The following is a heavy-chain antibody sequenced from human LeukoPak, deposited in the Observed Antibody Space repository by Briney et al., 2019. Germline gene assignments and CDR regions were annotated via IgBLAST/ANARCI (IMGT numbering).Heavy chain of an antibody. J-gene: IGHJ3*02. Sequence: PSETLSLTCAVYGGSFSGYYWSWIRQPPGKGLEWIGEINHSGSTNYNPSLKSRVTISVDTSKNQFSLKLSSVTAADTAVYYCARGLTTDYGSFDIWGQGTMVTVSS. CDR3: ARGLTTDYGSFDI. V-gene: IGHV4-34*01. D-gene: IGHD4-17*01. CDR1: GGSFSGYY. CDR2: INHSGST.